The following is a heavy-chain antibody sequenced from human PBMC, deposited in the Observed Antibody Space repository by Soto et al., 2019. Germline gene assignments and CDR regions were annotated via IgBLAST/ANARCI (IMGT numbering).Heavy chain of an antibody. CDR2: IYYSGST. D-gene: IGHD3-3*01. Sequence: SETLSLTCTVSGGSISSGGYYWSWIRQHPGKGLEWIGYIYYSGSTYYNPSLKSRVTISVDTSKNQFSLKLSSVTAADTAVYYCARGDFGVAPLASDYWGQGTLVTVSS. CDR3: ARGDFGVAPLASDY. CDR1: GGSISSGGYY. V-gene: IGHV4-31*03. J-gene: IGHJ4*02.